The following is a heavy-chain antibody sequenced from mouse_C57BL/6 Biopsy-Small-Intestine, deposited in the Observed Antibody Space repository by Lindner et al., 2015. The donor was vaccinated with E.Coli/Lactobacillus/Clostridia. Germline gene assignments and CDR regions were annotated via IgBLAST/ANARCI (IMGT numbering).Heavy chain of an antibody. D-gene: IGHD2-5*01. CDR3: TRFGYSNYVGPYYAMDY. J-gene: IGHJ4*01. CDR1: GYTFTDYE. V-gene: IGHV1-15*01. CDR2: IDPETGGT. Sequence: GAELVRPGASVTLSCKASGYTFTDYEMHWVKQTPVHGLEWIGAIDPETGGTAYNQKFKGKAILTADKSSSTAYMELRSLTSEDSAVYYCTRFGYSNYVGPYYAMDYWGQGTSVTVSS.